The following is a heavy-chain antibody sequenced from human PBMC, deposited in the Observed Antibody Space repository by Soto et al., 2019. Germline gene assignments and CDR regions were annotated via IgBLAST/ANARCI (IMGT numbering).Heavy chain of an antibody. CDR2: ISDDGASI. J-gene: IGHJ4*02. V-gene: IGHV3-48*03. Sequence: GGSLRLSCEAAGFSFSSFAMNWVRQAPGRGLEWVSYISDDGASIYYADSLKGRFTISRDNAKNSLSLQMNNLRAEDTAVYYCARENSVQAWLHHFDHWGLGTLVTVSS. CDR3: ARENSVQAWLHHFDH. D-gene: IGHD5-18*01. CDR1: GFSFSSFA.